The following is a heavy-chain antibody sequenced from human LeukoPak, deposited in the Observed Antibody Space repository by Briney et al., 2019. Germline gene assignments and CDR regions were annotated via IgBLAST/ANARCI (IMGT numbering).Heavy chain of an antibody. J-gene: IGHJ4*02. V-gene: IGHV3-30-3*01. Sequence: QPGGSLRLSCAASGFTFSSYAMHWVRQAPGKGLEWVPVISYDGGNKYYADSVKGRFTISRGNSKNTLYLQMNSLRAEDTAVYYCAREQATIVATSFDYWGQGTLVTVSS. CDR1: GFTFSSYA. CDR2: ISYDGGNK. D-gene: IGHD5-12*01. CDR3: AREQATIVATSFDY.